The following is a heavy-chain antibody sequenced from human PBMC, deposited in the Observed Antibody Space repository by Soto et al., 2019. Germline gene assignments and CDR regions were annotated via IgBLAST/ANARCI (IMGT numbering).Heavy chain of an antibody. V-gene: IGHV3-23*01. CDR2: ISGSGGST. Sequence: EVQLLESGGGLVQPGGSLRLSCAASGFTFSSYAMTWVRQAPGKGLAWVSGISGSGGSTYHADSVNGRFTISRDNSKNTLYLQMNRLRDEDTAVYYCAKELVVRGDPPRYFDFLGQGTLVTGSS. CDR3: AKELVVRGDPPRYFDF. J-gene: IGHJ4*02. CDR1: GFTFSSYA. D-gene: IGHD3-10*01.